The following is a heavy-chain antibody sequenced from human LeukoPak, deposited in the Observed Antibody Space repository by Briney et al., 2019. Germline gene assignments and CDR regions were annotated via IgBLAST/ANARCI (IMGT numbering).Heavy chain of an antibody. V-gene: IGHV4-61*02. CDR2: IYTSGST. CDR1: GGSISSGSYY. CDR3: ARGPQLYCSSTSCYHVYYGMDV. J-gene: IGHJ6*02. D-gene: IGHD2-2*01. Sequence: SSETLSLTRTVSGGSISSGSYYCSWIRQPAGKGLEWIGRIYTSGSTNYNPSLKSRVTISVDTSKNQFSLKLSSVTAADTAVYYCARGPQLYCSSTSCYHVYYGMDVWGQGTTVTVSS.